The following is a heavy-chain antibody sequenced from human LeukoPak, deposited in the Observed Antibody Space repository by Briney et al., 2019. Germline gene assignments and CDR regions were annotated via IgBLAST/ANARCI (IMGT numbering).Heavy chain of an antibody. CDR2: IIPISGTA. D-gene: IGHD3-3*01. CDR1: GGTFSSYA. J-gene: IGHJ4*02. Sequence: GASVKVSCKASGGTFSSYAISWVRQAPGQGLEWMGGIIPISGTANYAQKFQGRVTITADESTSTAYMELSSLRSEDTAVYYCARGSTYYDFWSGRGAQYYFDYWGQGTLVTVSS. CDR3: ARGSTYYDFWSGRGAQYYFDY. V-gene: IGHV1-69*13.